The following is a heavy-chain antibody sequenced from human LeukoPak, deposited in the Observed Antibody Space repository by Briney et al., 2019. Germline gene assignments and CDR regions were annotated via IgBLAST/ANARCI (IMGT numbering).Heavy chain of an antibody. D-gene: IGHD2-2*01. Sequence: PGGSLRLSCAASGFTFSSYAMHWVRQAPGKGLEWVAVVSHDGGIKFYADSVEGRFAISRDNSRGTLYLQMNSLRIEDTAVYYCARDLILGMPDYFDYWGQGTLVTVSS. CDR2: VSHDGGIK. CDR1: GFTFSSYA. J-gene: IGHJ4*02. CDR3: ARDLILGMPDYFDY. V-gene: IGHV3-30*09.